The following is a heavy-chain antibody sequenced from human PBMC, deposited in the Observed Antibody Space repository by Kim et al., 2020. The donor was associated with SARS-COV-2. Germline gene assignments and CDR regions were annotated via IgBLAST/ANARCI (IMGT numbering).Heavy chain of an antibody. CDR1: GVSMMNYY. CDR3: AKSNGGDGKYYNYYAMDV. D-gene: IGHD7-27*01. V-gene: IGHV4-59*13. CDR2: IYYSGSA. J-gene: IGHJ6*02. Sequence: SETLSLTCTVSGVSMMNYYWSWIRQPPGKGLEWIGYIYYSGSAKYDPSLKSRVTLSVDTSKNQFSLNLRSVTAADTAVYYCAKSNGGDGKYYNYYAMDVWGQGTTVTVSS.